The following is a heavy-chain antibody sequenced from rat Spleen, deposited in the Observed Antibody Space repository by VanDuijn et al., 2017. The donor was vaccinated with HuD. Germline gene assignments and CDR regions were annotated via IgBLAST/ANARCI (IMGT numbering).Heavy chain of an antibody. CDR2: ISPSGGST. J-gene: IGHJ4*01. CDR3: ATPYYDGSSHVMDV. V-gene: IGHV5-31*01. CDR1: GFTFNKYW. Sequence: EVQLVESGGGLVQPGRSLRVSCVGSGFTFNKYWMTWIRQAPGKGLEWVASISPSGGSTYYPDSVKGRFTISRDKAKSTLYLQMDSLRSEDTATYYCATPYYDGSSHVMDVWGQGASVTVSS. D-gene: IGHD1-12*02.